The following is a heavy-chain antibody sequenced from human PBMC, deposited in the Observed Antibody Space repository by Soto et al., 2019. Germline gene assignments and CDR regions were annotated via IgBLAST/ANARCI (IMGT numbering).Heavy chain of an antibody. Sequence: SETLSLTCAVSGYSISSGYYWGWIRQTPGKGLEWIASIYHSGSTYYNPSLRSRVTISVDTSKNQFSLKLTSVTAADTAVYYCARGAATVTPGWFDPWGQGIMVTVSS. J-gene: IGHJ5*02. CDR3: ARGAATVTPGWFDP. CDR1: GYSISSGYY. CDR2: IYHSGST. D-gene: IGHD4-17*01. V-gene: IGHV4-38-2*01.